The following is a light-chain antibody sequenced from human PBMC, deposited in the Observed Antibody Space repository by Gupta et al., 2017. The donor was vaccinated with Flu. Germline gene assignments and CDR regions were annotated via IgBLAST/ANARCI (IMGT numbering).Light chain of an antibody. CDR3: NSRDSTDNHQAV. CDR2: ATN. CDR1: SLRNSY. J-gene: IGLJ2*01. Sequence: SSELTQDPAASAALGQTVRITCHGDSLRNSYASWYQQKPGQAPVLVIYATNIRPSGSPDRFSDSNSGNTASLTITEAQAEDEANYYCNSRDSTDNHQAVFGGGTKLTVL. V-gene: IGLV3-19*01.